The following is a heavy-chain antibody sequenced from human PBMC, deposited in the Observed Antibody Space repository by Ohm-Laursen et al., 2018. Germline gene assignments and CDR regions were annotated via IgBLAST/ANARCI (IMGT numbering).Heavy chain of an antibody. D-gene: IGHD3-3*01. CDR1: GFTFSSYA. CDR3: AKDLTFGVVVRWGYFDY. Sequence: SLRLSCSASGFTFSSYALSWVRQAPGKGLEWVSSISVSGSGGSTYYADSVKGRSTISRDNSKNTLYLQMNSLRAEDTAVYYCAKDLTFGVVVRWGYFDYWGQGTLVTVSS. V-gene: IGHV3-23*01. J-gene: IGHJ4*02. CDR2: ISVSGSGGST.